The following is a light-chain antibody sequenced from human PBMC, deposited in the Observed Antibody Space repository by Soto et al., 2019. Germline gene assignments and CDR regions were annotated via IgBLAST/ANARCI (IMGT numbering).Light chain of an antibody. CDR1: QSVRSNY. V-gene: IGKV3-20*01. CDR2: GAS. Sequence: EIVLTQSPGTLSLSPGERATLSCRASQSVRSNYLAWYQQKPGQAPRLLIYGASSRATGIPDRFSGSESGTDFTFTISRLEPEDLAVYYCQQYGGSPTFGGGSKVGIK. CDR3: QQYGGSPT. J-gene: IGKJ4*01.